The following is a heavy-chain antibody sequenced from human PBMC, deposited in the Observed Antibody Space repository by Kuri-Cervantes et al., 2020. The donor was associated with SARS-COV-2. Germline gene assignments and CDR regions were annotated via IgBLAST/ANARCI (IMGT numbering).Heavy chain of an antibody. V-gene: IGHV3-74*01. CDR1: GFSFSVYW. CDR2: INSDGSTT. J-gene: IGHJ4*02. D-gene: IGHD4-23*01. CDR3: ARAATAVVTPEGLAY. Sequence: GGSLRLSCAASGFSFSVYWMHWVRQAPGKGLVWVSRINSDGSTTTYADSVKGRFTVSRDNAKSTLYLQMNSLRAEDTAVYYCARAATAVVTPEGLAYWGQGILVTVSS.